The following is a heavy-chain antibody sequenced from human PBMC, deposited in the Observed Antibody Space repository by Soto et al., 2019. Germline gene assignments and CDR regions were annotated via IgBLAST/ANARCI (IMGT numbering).Heavy chain of an antibody. V-gene: IGHV3-30*18. J-gene: IGHJ6*02. CDR1: GFTFSSYG. Sequence: GGSLRLSCAASGFTFSSYGMHWVRQAPGKGLEWVAVISYDGSNKYYADSVKGRFTISRDNSKNTLYLQMNSLRAEDTAVYYCAKDKYSYGHPYGMDVWGQGTTVTVSS. CDR2: ISYDGSNK. CDR3: AKDKYSYGHPYGMDV. D-gene: IGHD5-18*01.